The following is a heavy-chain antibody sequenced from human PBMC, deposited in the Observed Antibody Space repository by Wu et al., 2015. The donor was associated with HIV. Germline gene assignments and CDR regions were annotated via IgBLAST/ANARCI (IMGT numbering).Heavy chain of an antibody. CDR2: ISAYNGNT. V-gene: IGHV1-18*01. CDR1: GYTFTSYG. CDR3: ARASNRVYDFWSWLSIVGRVRGFFDY. D-gene: IGHD3-3*01. J-gene: IGHJ4*02. Sequence: QVQLVQSGAEVKKPGASVKVSCKASGYTFTSYGISWVRQAPGQGLEWMGWISAYNGNTNYAQKLQGRVTMTTDTSTSTAYMELRSLRSDDTAVYYCARASNRVYDFWSWLSIVGRVRGFFDYVGPGNPGPPSPQ.